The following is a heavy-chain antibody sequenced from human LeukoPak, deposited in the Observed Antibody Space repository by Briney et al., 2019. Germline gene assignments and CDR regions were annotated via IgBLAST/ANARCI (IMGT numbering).Heavy chain of an antibody. CDR1: GYTFTNFG. Sequence: GASVKVSCKASGYTFTNFGISWVRQAPGQGLEWMGWISAYNGNTNYAQRLQGRVTTTTDTSTSTAYMELRSLRSDDTAVYYCARDRDYGDYNTQDLFVYWGQGTLVTVSS. V-gene: IGHV1-18*01. D-gene: IGHD4-17*01. CDR2: ISAYNGNT. CDR3: ARDRDYGDYNTQDLFVY. J-gene: IGHJ4*02.